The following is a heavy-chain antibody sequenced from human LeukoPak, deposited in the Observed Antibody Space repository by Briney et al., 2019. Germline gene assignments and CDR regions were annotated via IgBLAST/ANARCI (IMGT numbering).Heavy chain of an antibody. CDR2: IYGGGST. CDR1: GFTVSSNY. J-gene: IGHJ4*02. D-gene: IGHD3-22*01. Sequence: GGSLILSCAASGFTVSSNYMNWVRRAPGKGLEWVSLIYGGGSTNYADSVKGRFTISRDTSKNTLYLQMNSLRVEDTAVYYCAKGPRPGSSGYPNLDCWGQGTLVTVSS. CDR3: AKGPRPGSSGYPNLDC. V-gene: IGHV3-53*01.